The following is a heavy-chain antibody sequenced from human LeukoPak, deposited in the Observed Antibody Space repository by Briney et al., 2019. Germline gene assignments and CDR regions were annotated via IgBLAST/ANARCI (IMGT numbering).Heavy chain of an antibody. CDR3: ARDLSGYSYHDY. CDR1: GFTFSSYA. CDR2: ISYDGSNK. D-gene: IGHD5-18*01. J-gene: IGHJ4*02. V-gene: IGHV3-30*01. Sequence: GRSLRLSCAASGFTFSSYAMHWVRQAPGKGLEWVAVISYDGSNKYYADSVKGRFTISRDNSKNTLYLQMNSLRAEDTAVYYCARDLSGYSYHDYWGQGTLVTVSS.